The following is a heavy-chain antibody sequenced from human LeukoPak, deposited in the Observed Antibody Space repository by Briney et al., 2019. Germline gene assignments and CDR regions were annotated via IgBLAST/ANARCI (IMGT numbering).Heavy chain of an antibody. CDR1: GGSISSYY. J-gene: IGHJ4*02. D-gene: IGHD4-17*01. CDR2: IYYSGST. Sequence: SETLSLTCTVSGGSISSYYWSWIRQPPGKGLEWIGYIYYSGSTNYNPSLKSRVTISVDTSKNQFSLKPSSVTAADTAVYYCARGHDYGDYPDYWGQGTLVTVSS. V-gene: IGHV4-59*01. CDR3: ARGHDYGDYPDY.